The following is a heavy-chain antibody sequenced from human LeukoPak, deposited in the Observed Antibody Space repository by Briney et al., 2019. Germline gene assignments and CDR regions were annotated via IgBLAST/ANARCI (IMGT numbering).Heavy chain of an antibody. Sequence: GGSLRLSCAVSGFIVSSIYMTWVRQAPGKGLEWVSVINSDGSAYYADSVKGRFTISRDNSKNMLYLQMDSLRAEDTALYYCARGRYGNAFNIWGQGTMVTVSS. CDR1: GFIVSSIY. J-gene: IGHJ3*02. CDR2: INSDGSA. V-gene: IGHV3-53*01. D-gene: IGHD5-18*01. CDR3: ARGRYGNAFNI.